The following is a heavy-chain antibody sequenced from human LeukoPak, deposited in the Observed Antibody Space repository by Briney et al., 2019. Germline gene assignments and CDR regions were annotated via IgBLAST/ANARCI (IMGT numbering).Heavy chain of an antibody. J-gene: IGHJ4*02. D-gene: IGHD2-2*01. Sequence: ASVKVSCKASGGTFSSYAISWVRQAPGQGLEWLGGIIPIFGTENYAQKFQGRVTITADESTSTAYMELGSLRSEDTAVYYCATTLLGYCSSTSCWVSEWRFAYWGQGTLVTVSS. CDR3: ATTLLGYCSSTSCWVSEWRFAY. CDR2: IIPIFGTE. V-gene: IGHV1-69*01. CDR1: GGTFSSYA.